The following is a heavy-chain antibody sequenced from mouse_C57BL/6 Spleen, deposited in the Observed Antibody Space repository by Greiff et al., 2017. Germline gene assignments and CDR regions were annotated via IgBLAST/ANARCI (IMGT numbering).Heavy chain of an antibody. Sequence: EVKLVESGGDLVKPGGSLKLSCAASGFTFSSYGMYWVRQTPDKRLEWVATISSGGSYTNYPDNVKGRFTISRDNATNTLYLHMSRLKSEDTAMYYCARPHYSTWYFGVWGTGTTVTVSS. CDR3: ARPHYSTWYFGV. V-gene: IGHV5-6*02. CDR2: ISSGGSYT. J-gene: IGHJ1*03. CDR1: GFTFSSYG. D-gene: IGHD2-12*01.